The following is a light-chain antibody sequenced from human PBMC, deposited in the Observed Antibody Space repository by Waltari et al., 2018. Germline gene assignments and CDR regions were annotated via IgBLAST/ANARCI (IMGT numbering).Light chain of an antibody. Sequence: ILLTQSPGTMSLSPGDRATLSCWANQTVRSNYLAWYQQKPCQAPRLLFYGASTRATGIPDRFSGSGSGTDFTLTIDRLEPEDFAVYYCQQSGTSHSFGQGTKLEI. CDR1: QTVRSNY. V-gene: IGKV3-20*01. J-gene: IGKJ2*03. CDR3: QQSGTSHS. CDR2: GAS.